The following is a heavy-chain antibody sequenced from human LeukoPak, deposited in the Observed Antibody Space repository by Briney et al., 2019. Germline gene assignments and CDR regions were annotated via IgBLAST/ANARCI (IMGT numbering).Heavy chain of an antibody. CDR3: ARDGSY. J-gene: IGHJ4*02. CDR2: ISWNSGSI. Sequence: SLRLSCAASGFTFDDYAMHWVRQAPGKGLEWVSGISWNSGSIGYADSVKGRFTISRDNAKNSLYLQMNSLRAEDTAVYYCARDGSYWGQGTLVTVSS. V-gene: IGHV3-9*01. CDR1: GFTFDDYA.